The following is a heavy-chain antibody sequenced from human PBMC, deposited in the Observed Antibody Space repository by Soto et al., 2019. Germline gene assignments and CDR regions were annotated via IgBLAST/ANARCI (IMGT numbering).Heavy chain of an antibody. CDR3: ARVVRGVVNWFDP. V-gene: IGHV1-18*01. J-gene: IGHJ5*02. Sequence: GASVQLSCKTSGDTFTNFGLSWVRQAPGQGLEWMGWRATYYSNRNDAQKFQGRLPLTTDTSTSTAYMELKRLTYDNTVVYYWARVVRGVVNWFDPWGQGTVVTVSS. D-gene: IGHD3-10*01. CDR1: GDTFTNFG. CDR2: RATYYSNR.